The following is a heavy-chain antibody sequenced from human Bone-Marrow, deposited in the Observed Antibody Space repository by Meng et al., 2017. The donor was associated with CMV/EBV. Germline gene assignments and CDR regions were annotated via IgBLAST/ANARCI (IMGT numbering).Heavy chain of an antibody. D-gene: IGHD3-10*01. CDR1: GFTFSSYG. CDR3: AKDSASKGWFEGRDY. CDR2: IRHDGSNK. Sequence: GESLKISCAASGFTFSSYGMHWVRQAPGKGLEWVAFIRHDGSNKYYADSVKGRFTISRDNSKNTLYLQMNSLRAGDTAVYYCAKDSASKGWFEGRDYWGQGTLVTVSS. J-gene: IGHJ4*02. V-gene: IGHV3-30*02.